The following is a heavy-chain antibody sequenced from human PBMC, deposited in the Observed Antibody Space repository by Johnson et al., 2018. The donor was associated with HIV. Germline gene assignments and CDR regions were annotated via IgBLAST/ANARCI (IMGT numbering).Heavy chain of an antibody. CDR1: GFTFSSYA. J-gene: IGHJ3*02. V-gene: IGHV3-30*14. CDR3: ARAKTGDGAFDI. Sequence: QVKLVESGGGVVQPGRSLRLSCAASGFTFSSYAMHWVRQAPGKGLEWVAVISYDGSNKYYADSVKGRFTISRDNSKNTLYLKMNSLRAEDTAVYYCARAKTGDGAFDIWGQGTMVTVSS. CDR2: ISYDGSNK. D-gene: IGHD2-21*01.